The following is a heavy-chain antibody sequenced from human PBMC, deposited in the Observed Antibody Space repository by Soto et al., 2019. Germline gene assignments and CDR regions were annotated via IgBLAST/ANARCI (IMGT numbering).Heavy chain of an antibody. CDR1: GYTLTELS. D-gene: IGHD3-22*01. J-gene: IGHJ4*01. V-gene: IGHV1-24*01. CDR3: ATSRRIVVVLGGWPFDY. Sequence: ASVKVSCKVSGYTLTELSMHWVRQAPGKGLEWMGDFDPEDGEKIYAQKFQGRVTMTEDTYTNKANKEMSSLKSEDTAVYYCATSRRIVVVLGGWPFDYWG. CDR2: FDPEDGEK.